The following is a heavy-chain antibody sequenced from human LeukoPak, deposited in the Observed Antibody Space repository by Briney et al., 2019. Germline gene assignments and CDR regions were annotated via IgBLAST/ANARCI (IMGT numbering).Heavy chain of an antibody. J-gene: IGHJ6*03. Sequence: PSETLSLTCGVHGGSFTGYYWSWIRQPPGKGLEWIGEINHSGSTNYNPSLKSRVIISVDTSKNLFSLKLSSVSAADTADYYCARRRRQCTVQDHYYYMDVWGKGTTVTVSS. CDR3: ARRRRQCTVQDHYYYMDV. CDR1: GGSFTGYY. CDR2: INHSGST. D-gene: IGHD1-1*01. V-gene: IGHV4-34*01.